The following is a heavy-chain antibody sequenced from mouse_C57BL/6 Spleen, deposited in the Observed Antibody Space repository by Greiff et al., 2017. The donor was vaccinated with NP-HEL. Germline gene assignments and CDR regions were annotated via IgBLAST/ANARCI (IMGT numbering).Heavy chain of an antibody. D-gene: IGHD3-3*01. V-gene: IGHV5-6*01. CDR1: GFTFSSYG. J-gene: IGHJ4*01. CDR2: ISSGGSYT. Sequence: EVNVVESGGDLVKPGGSLKLSCAASGFTFSSYGMSWVRQTPDKRLEWVATISSGGSYTYYPDSVKGRFTISRDNAKNTLYLQMSSLKSEDTAMYYCASEGRDYAMDYWGQGTSVTVSS. CDR3: ASEGRDYAMDY.